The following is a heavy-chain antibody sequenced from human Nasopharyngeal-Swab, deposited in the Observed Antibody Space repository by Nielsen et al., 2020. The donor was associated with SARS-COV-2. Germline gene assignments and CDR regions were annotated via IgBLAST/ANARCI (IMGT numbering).Heavy chain of an antibody. CDR2: ISGGSNFI. V-gene: IGHV3-21*01. CDR1: GFRISGYY. Sequence: GESLKISCEASGFRISGYYMSWIRQAPGKGLEWVSSISGGSNFIYYADSVKGRFTISRDNAKNSLYLQMNSLRAEDTAVYYCARDGLDYDFWSAYFMDVWGQGTTVTVSS. CDR3: ARDGLDYDFWSAYFMDV. J-gene: IGHJ6*02. D-gene: IGHD3-3*01.